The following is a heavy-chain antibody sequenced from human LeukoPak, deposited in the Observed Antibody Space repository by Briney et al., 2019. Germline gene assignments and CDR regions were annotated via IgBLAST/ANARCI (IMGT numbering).Heavy chain of an antibody. J-gene: IGHJ6*03. D-gene: IGHD6-6*01. V-gene: IGHV1-58*02. CDR3: AKSGSSSVNNYMDV. CDR2: IVVGSGNT. CDR1: GFTFTSSA. Sequence: GASVKVSCKASGFTFTSSAMQWVRQARGQRLEWIGWIVVGSGNTNYAQKFQERVTITRDMSTGTAYMELSSLRAEDTAVYYCAKSGSSSVNNYMDVWGKGTTLTVSS.